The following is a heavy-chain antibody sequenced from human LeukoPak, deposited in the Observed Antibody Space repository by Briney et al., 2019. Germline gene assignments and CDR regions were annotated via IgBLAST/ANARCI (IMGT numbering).Heavy chain of an antibody. V-gene: IGHV1-2*02. D-gene: IGHD2-15*01. CDR1: GYTFTGYY. J-gene: IGHJ4*02. Sequence: GASVKVSCKASGYTFTGYYMHWVRQAPGQGLEWMGWINPNSGGTNYAQKFQGRVTMTRDTSISTAYMELSRLRSDDTAVYYCARRGLGYCSGGSCPIDYWGQGTLVTVSS. CDR3: ARRGLGYCSGGSCPIDY. CDR2: INPNSGGT.